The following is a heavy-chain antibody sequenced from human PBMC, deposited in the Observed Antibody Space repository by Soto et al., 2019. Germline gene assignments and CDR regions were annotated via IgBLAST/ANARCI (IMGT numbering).Heavy chain of an antibody. CDR1: GFTFSDYY. J-gene: IGHJ4*02. CDR3: ARDLGYYYSSGYFDY. V-gene: IGHV3-11*01. CDR2: ISSSDTII. Sequence: PVGSRRLSGAASGFTFSDYYRSWIRQARGKGLEWVSYISSSDTIISYADSVKGRFTISSANAKNSLYLQMNSLRAEDTAVYYCARDLGYYYSSGYFDYWGQGTLVTVSS. D-gene: IGHD3-22*01.